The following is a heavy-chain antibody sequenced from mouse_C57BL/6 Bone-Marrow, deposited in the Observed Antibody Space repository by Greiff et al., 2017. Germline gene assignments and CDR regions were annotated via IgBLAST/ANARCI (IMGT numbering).Heavy chain of an antibody. Sequence: QVQLQQPGAELVMPGASVKLSCKASGYTFTSYWMHWVKQRPGQGLEWIGEIDPSDSYTNYNQKFKGKSTLTVDKSSSTAYMQLSSLTSEDSAVYYCASDGYDDYAMGYWGQGTSVTVSS. V-gene: IGHV1-69*01. CDR3: ASDGYDDYAMGY. D-gene: IGHD2-2*01. J-gene: IGHJ4*01. CDR1: GYTFTSYW. CDR2: IDPSDSYT.